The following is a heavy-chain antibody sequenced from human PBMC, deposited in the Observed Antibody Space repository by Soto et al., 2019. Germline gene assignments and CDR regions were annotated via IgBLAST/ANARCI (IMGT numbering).Heavy chain of an antibody. J-gene: IGHJ5*02. V-gene: IGHV4-59*01. D-gene: IGHD3-10*01. CDR2: IYYSGST. Sequence: QVQLQESGPGLVKPSETLSLTCTVSGGSISSYYWSWIRQPPGKGLEWIGYIYYSGSTNYNPPLKSLVTASVDPSKNQFALQLSSVTAADTAVYYCARTYGSGSSYWFDPWGQGTLVTVSS. CDR3: ARTYGSGSSYWFDP. CDR1: GGSISSYY.